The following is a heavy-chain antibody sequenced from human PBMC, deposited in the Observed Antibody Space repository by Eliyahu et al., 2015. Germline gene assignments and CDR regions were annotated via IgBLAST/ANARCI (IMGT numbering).Heavy chain of an antibody. J-gene: IGHJ6*02. CDR2: IIPIFGTA. CDR1: GGTFRSYA. D-gene: IGHD1-26*01. Sequence: QVQLVQSGAEVKKPGSSVKVSCKASGGTFRSYAIXWVRQAPGQGLEWMGGIIPIFGTANYAQKFQGRVTITADESTSTAYMELSSLRSEDTAVYYCARDPPSSGSYSYYYYGMDVWGQGTTVTVSS. V-gene: IGHV1-69*01. CDR3: ARDPPSSGSYSYYYYGMDV.